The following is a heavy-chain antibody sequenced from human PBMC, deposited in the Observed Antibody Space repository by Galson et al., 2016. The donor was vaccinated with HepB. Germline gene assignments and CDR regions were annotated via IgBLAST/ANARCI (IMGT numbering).Heavy chain of an antibody. Sequence: PALVKPTQTLTLTCTFSGFSLNASRLDVAWIRQPPGKALEWLALIYWDVDKRYSPSLKSRLTITKDTSKNQVVLTMTNMDPVDTATYYCAHTPRKVPAAISTWFDPWGQGTLVTVSS. CDR2: IYWDVDK. CDR1: GFSLNASRLD. CDR3: AHTPRKVPAAISTWFDP. J-gene: IGHJ5*02. V-gene: IGHV2-5*02. D-gene: IGHD2-2*02.